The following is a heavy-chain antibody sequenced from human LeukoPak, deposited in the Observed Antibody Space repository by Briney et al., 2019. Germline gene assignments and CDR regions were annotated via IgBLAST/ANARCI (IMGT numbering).Heavy chain of an antibody. CDR1: GFTFSNYA. CDR2: ISGSGGRT. CDR3: AKDLVMYYDFWSGYDY. J-gene: IGHJ4*02. Sequence: GGSLRLSCAASGFTFSNYAMSWVRQAPGKGLEWVSGISGSGGRTYYTDSVKGRFTISRDNSKNTLYLQMNSLRAEDTAVYYCAKDLVMYYDFWSGYDYWGQGTLVTVSS. V-gene: IGHV3-23*01. D-gene: IGHD3-3*01.